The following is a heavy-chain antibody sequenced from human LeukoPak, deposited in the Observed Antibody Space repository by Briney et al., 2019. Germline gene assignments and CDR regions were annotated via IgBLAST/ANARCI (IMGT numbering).Heavy chain of an antibody. D-gene: IGHD2-21*02. J-gene: IGHJ6*03. CDR1: GYTFTSYY. V-gene: IGHV1-46*01. Sequence: ASVKVSCKASGYTFTSYYMHWVRQAPGQGLEWMGIINPSNNSTSYAQKFQGRVTMTRDTSTSTVYMELSSLRSEDTAVYYCARSECGGDCYADNYYYYYMDVWGKGTTVTVSS. CDR3: ARSECGGDCYADNYYYYYMDV. CDR2: INPSNNST.